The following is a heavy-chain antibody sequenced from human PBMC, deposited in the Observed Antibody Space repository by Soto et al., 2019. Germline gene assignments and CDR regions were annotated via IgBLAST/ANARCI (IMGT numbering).Heavy chain of an antibody. Sequence: SVKVSCKASGGTFSSYAISWVRQAPGQGLEWMGGIIPIFGTANYAQKFQGRVTITADESTSTAYMELRSLRSDDTAVYYCARGVQQWLVRRAFDIWGQGTMVTVSS. CDR3: ARGVQQWLVRRAFDI. D-gene: IGHD6-19*01. CDR1: GGTFSSYA. V-gene: IGHV1-69*13. CDR2: IIPIFGTA. J-gene: IGHJ3*02.